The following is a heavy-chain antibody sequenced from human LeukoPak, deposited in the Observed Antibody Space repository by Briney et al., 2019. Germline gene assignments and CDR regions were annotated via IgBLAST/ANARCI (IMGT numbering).Heavy chain of an antibody. J-gene: IGHJ4*02. V-gene: IGHV1-8*01. D-gene: IGHD2-21*01. Sequence: ASVKVSCKASGYTFTRYGISWVRQAPGQGLEWMGWMNPNNGNTGYAQKFQGRVTMTRATSISTAYMELSSLTFEDTAVYYCTRSVRNGHIDYWGQGTLVTASS. CDR1: GYTFTRYG. CDR2: MNPNNGNT. CDR3: TRSVRNGHIDY.